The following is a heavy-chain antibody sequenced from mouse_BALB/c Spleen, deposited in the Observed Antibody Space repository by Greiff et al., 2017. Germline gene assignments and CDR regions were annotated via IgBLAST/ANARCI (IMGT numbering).Heavy chain of an antibody. V-gene: IGHV5-4*02. CDR2: ISDGGSYT. CDR3: ARDFYGNPAWFAY. Sequence: EVKLEESGGGLVKPGGSLKLSCAASGFTFSDYYMYWVRQTPEKRLEWVATISDGGSYTYYPDSVKGRFTISKDNAKNNLYLQMSSLKSEDTAMYYCARDFYGNPAWFAYWGQGTLVTVSA. D-gene: IGHD2-1*01. CDR1: GFTFSDYY. J-gene: IGHJ3*01.